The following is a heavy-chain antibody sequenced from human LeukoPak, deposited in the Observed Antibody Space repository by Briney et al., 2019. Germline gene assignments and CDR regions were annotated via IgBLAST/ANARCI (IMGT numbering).Heavy chain of an antibody. CDR2: ISSSSSYI. J-gene: IGHJ3*02. D-gene: IGHD6-13*01. Sequence: PGGSLRLSCAASGFTFSSYSMNWVRQAPGKGLEWVSSISSSSSYIYYADSVKGRFTISRDNAKNSLYLQMNSLRAEDTAVYYCAKLGRSSWYDAFDIWGQGTMVTVSS. V-gene: IGHV3-21*04. CDR1: GFTFSSYS. CDR3: AKLGRSSWYDAFDI.